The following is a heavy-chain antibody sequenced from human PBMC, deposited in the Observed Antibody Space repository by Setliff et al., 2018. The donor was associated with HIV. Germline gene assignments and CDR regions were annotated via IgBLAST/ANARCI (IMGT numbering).Heavy chain of an antibody. CDR3: ARDSGGSPLLDAFAI. CDR1: GGSISSGSNY. CDR2: IYTSGST. D-gene: IGHD1-26*01. J-gene: IGHJ3*02. V-gene: IGHV4-61*02. Sequence: PSETLSLTCTVSGGSISSGSNYWSWIRQPAGKGLEWIGRIYTSGSTNYNPSLKSRVTISVDTSNNQFSLKLSSVTAADTAVYYCARDSGGSPLLDAFAIWGQGTMVTVSS.